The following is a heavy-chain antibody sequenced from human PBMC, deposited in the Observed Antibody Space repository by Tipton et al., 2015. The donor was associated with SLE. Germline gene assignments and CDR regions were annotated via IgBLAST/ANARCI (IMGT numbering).Heavy chain of an antibody. D-gene: IGHD6-19*01. V-gene: IGHV3-30*03. CDR2: ISYDGSNK. Sequence: SLRLSCAASGFTFSSYGMHWVRQAPGKGLEWVAVISYDGSNKYYADSVKGRFTISRDNAKNSLYLQMNSLRAEDTAVYYCARTIAVAGSAFDIWGQGTMVTVSS. J-gene: IGHJ3*02. CDR3: ARTIAVAGSAFDI. CDR1: GFTFSSYG.